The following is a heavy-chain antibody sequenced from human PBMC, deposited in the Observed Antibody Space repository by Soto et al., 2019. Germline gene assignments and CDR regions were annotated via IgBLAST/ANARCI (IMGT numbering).Heavy chain of an antibody. CDR1: GFTFSSYG. J-gene: IGHJ4*02. CDR2: ISYDGSNK. V-gene: IGHV3-30*18. D-gene: IGHD1-26*01. Sequence: GGSLRLSCAASGFTFSSYGMHWVRQAPGKGLEWVAVISYDGSNKYYADSVKGRFTISRDNSKNTLYLQMNSLRAEDTAVYYCANDAGAPFDYWGKGTLVTVSS. CDR3: ANDAGAPFDY.